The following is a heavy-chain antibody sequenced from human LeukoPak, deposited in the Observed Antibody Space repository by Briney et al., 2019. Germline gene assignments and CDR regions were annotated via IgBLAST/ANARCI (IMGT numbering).Heavy chain of an antibody. Sequence: GGSLRLSCAASGFTFSSYWMSWVRQAPGKGLEWVANIKQDGSEKYYVDSVKGRFTISRDNAKNSLYPQMNSLRAEDTAVYYCARESSSSWFDYWGQGTLVTVSS. CDR1: GFTFSSYW. V-gene: IGHV3-7*01. CDR3: ARESSSSWFDY. CDR2: IKQDGSEK. J-gene: IGHJ4*02. D-gene: IGHD6-13*01.